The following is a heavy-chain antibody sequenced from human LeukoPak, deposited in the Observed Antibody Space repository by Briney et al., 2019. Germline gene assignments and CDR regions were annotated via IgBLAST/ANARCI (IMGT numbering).Heavy chain of an antibody. CDR2: IYYSGST. CDR3: ARGRVRVPAAMALRRGNWFDP. Sequence: SETLSLTCTVSGGPISSSSYYWGWIRQPPGKGLEWIGSIYYSGSTYYNPSLKSRVTISVDTSKNQFSLKLSSVTAADTAVYYCARGRVRVPAAMALRRGNWFDPWGQGTLVTVSS. D-gene: IGHD2-2*01. J-gene: IGHJ5*02. V-gene: IGHV4-39*01. CDR1: GGPISSSSYY.